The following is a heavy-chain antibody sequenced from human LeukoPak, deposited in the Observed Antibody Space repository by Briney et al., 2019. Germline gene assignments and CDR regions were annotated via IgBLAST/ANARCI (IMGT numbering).Heavy chain of an antibody. J-gene: IGHJ4*02. CDR2: INPNGGGA. Sequence: ASVKVSCKASGYTFTDHYLHWLRQAPGQGLEYLGWINPNGGGANFPQKFQGRVTFTIDTSVNTGSMEITKLTSDYTAVYYCARIITSTWYTEFDCWGQGTLVAVSS. V-gene: IGHV1-2*02. D-gene: IGHD1-14*01. CDR1: GYTFTDHY. CDR3: ARIITSTWYTEFDC.